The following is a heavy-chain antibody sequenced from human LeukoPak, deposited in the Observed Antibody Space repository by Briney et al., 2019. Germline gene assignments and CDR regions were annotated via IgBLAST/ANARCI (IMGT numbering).Heavy chain of an antibody. CDR2: IYHSGST. D-gene: IGHD4-17*01. CDR1: GGSISSGGYS. Sequence: SETLSLICAVSGGSISSGGYSWSWIRQPPGKGLEWIGYIYHSGSTYYNPSLKSRVTISVDRSKNQFSLKLSSVTAADTAVYYCARGLGGLNYGDYFDYWGQGTLVTVSS. CDR3: ARGLGGLNYGDYFDY. J-gene: IGHJ4*02. V-gene: IGHV4-30-2*01.